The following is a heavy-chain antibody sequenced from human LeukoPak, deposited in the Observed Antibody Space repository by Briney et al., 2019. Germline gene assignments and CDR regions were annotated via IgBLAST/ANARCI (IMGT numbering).Heavy chain of an antibody. Sequence: PGGSLRLSCAASGFTFSNYWMSWVRQAPGKGLEGVANIKQDGSEKYYVDSVKGRFTISRDNAKNSLYLQMNSLRAEDTAVYYCARDLVVRAIHVGDDYWGQGTLVTVSS. CDR2: IKQDGSEK. J-gene: IGHJ4*02. CDR1: GFTFSNYW. CDR3: ARDLVVRAIHVGDDY. V-gene: IGHV3-7*01. D-gene: IGHD2-15*01.